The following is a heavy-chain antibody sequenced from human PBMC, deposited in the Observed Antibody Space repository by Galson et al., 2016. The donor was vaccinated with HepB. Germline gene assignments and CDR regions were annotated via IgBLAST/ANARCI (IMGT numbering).Heavy chain of an antibody. Sequence: TLSLTCTVSGGSVTTNGYYWNWIRQFPGKGLEFIGYTYHTGVTYYNPSLKSRVSISLDTSKTQFSLRLTSVTAADTAVYFCARDHRFRTIAGSGAQYIYYGLDVWGQGTTVTVSS. CDR1: GGSVTTNGYY. J-gene: IGHJ6*02. CDR3: ARDHRFRTIAGSGAQYIYYGLDV. D-gene: IGHD1-7*01. CDR2: TYHTGVT. V-gene: IGHV4-31*03.